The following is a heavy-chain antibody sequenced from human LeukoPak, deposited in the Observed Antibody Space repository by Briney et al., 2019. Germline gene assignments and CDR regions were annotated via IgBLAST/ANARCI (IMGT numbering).Heavy chain of an antibody. J-gene: IGHJ4*02. V-gene: IGHV1-2*02. CDR1: GYTFTGYY. D-gene: IGHD1-26*01. Sequence: ASVKVSCKASGYTFTGYYMHWVRQAPGQGLEWMGWINPNSGGTNYAQKFQGRVTMTRDMSTSTVYMELSSLRSEDTAVYYCARIVGATRGLGYWGQGTLVTVSS. CDR2: INPNSGGT. CDR3: ARIVGATRGLGY.